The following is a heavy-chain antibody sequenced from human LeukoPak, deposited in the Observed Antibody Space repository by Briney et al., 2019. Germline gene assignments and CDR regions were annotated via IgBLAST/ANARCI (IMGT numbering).Heavy chain of an antibody. CDR2: ISNNGGST. J-gene: IGHJ5*02. D-gene: IGHD3-16*02. CDR1: GFTFSSYA. CDR3: ARDGLITFGGVIARNWFDP. Sequence: PGGSLRLSCAASGFTFSSYAMHWVRQAPGKGLEYVSAISNNGGSTYYANSVKGRFTISRDNSKNTLYLQMGSLRAEDMAVYYCARDGLITFGGVIARNWFDPWGQGTLVTVSS. V-gene: IGHV3-64*01.